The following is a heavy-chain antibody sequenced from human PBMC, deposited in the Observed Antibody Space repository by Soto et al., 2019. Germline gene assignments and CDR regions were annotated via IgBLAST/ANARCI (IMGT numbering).Heavy chain of an antibody. V-gene: IGHV1-18*01. CDR1: GYTFTNFG. CDR3: GEGGAPIDY. Sequence: QVQLVQSGAEVKKPGASVKVSCKASGYTFTNFGISWVRQAPGQGLEWMGWISAYNGNTNYAKKFQGRVTMTTDTTKGTGYMGVGGLGFDEPALDFRGEGGAPIDYWGQGTLGTVSS. CDR2: ISAYNGNT. D-gene: IGHD3-16*01. J-gene: IGHJ4*02.